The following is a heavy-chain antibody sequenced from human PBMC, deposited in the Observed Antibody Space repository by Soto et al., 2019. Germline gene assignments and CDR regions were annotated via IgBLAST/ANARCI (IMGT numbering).Heavy chain of an antibody. J-gene: IGHJ4*02. V-gene: IGHV4-39*07. D-gene: IGHD3-10*01. CDR3: ARGRVAGRPIFDY. Sequence: PSETLSLTCTVSGGSISSSSYYWGWIRQPPGKGLEWIGSIYYSGSTYYNPSLKSRVTISVDTSKNQFSLKLSSVTAADTAVYYCARGRVAGRPIFDYWGQGTLVTVSS. CDR1: GGSISSSSYY. CDR2: IYYSGST.